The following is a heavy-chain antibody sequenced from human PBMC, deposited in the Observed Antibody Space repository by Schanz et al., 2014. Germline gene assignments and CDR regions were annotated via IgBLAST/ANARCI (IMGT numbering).Heavy chain of an antibody. J-gene: IGHJ4*02. CDR2: ISPYNGNT. V-gene: IGHV1-18*01. D-gene: IGHD6-6*01. Sequence: QVQLVQSGAEVKKPGASVKVSCKASGYTFTSYGISWVRQAPGQGLEWMGWISPYNGNTNYAQKLQGRVTMTADTSTSTAYMDLRSLRSDDTAVYYCARDQSPYTNSSDVGYFDYWGQGSLVTVSS. CDR3: ARDQSPYTNSSDVGYFDY. CDR1: GYTFTSYG.